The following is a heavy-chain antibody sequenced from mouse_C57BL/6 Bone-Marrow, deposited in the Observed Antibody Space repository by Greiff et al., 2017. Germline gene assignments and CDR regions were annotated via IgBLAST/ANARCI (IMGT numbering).Heavy chain of an antibody. CDR2: INPGSGGT. CDR1: GYAFTNYL. J-gene: IGHJ4*01. CDR3: ARPPLYYYGGSYDYAMDY. D-gene: IGHD1-1*01. V-gene: IGHV1-54*01. Sequence: QVQLKESGAELVRPGTSVKVSCKASGYAFTNYLIEWVKQRPGQGLEWIGVINPGSGGTNYNEKFKGKATLTADKSSSTAYMQLSSLTSEDSAVYFCARPPLYYYGGSYDYAMDYWGQGTSVTVSS.